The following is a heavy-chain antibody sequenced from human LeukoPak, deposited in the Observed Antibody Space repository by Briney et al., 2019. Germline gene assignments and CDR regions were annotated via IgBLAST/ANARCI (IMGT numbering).Heavy chain of an antibody. CDR2: IIPIFGTA. Sequence: ASVKVSCKASGGTFSSYAISWVRQAPGQGLEWVGGIIPIFGTANYAQKFQGRVTITTDESTSTAYMELSSLRSEDTAVYYCASFRNCTDPLDYWGKGPLVTVSS. D-gene: IGHD1-1*01. CDR3: ASFRNCTDPLDY. CDR1: GGTFSSYA. J-gene: IGHJ4*02. V-gene: IGHV1-69*05.